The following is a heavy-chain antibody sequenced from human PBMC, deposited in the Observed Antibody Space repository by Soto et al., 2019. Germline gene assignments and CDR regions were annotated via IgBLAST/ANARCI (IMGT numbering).Heavy chain of an antibody. J-gene: IGHJ4*02. Sequence: QVQLQESGPGLVKPSGTLSLTCTVSGDSISSNNWWNWVRQPPGKGLEWIGEIYHSGSTNYNPSLSIRVTISVDTSNNQFSLRLSSVTAADTAIYYCARGLSLVVAGNRLGLPDYWGQGTLVTVSS. CDR3: ARGLSLVVAGNRLGLPDY. CDR1: GDSISSNNW. V-gene: IGHV4-4*02. D-gene: IGHD6-19*01. CDR2: IYHSGST.